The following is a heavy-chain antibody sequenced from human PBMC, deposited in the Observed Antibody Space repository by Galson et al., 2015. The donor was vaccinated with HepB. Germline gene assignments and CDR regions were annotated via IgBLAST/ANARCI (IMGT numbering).Heavy chain of an antibody. D-gene: IGHD3-3*01. CDR1: GFVFSTYG. CDR3: AKDRSYNFGGGYRPLGYGMDV. V-gene: IGHV3-30*18. J-gene: IGHJ6*02. Sequence: SLRLSCAASGFVFSTYGMQWVRQAPGKGLEWVAVTSYDGNNEYYLDSVKGRFTISRDNSKNTLYLQMNGLRAEDTAVYYCAKDRSYNFGGGYRPLGYGMDVWGQGTAVTVSS. CDR2: TSYDGNNE.